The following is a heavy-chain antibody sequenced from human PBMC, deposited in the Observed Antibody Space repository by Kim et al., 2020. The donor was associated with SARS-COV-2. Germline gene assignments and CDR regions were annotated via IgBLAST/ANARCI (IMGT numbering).Heavy chain of an antibody. V-gene: IGHV3-9*01. CDR3: AKDGGSYRGYYYYYYMDV. CDR1: GFTFDDYA. D-gene: IGHD1-26*01. CDR2: ISWNSGSI. J-gene: IGHJ6*03. Sequence: GGSLRLSCAASGFTFDDYAMHWVRQAPGKGLEWVSGISWNSGSIGYADSVKGRFTISRDNAKNSLYLQMNSLRAEDTALYYCAKDGGSYRGYYYYYYMDV.